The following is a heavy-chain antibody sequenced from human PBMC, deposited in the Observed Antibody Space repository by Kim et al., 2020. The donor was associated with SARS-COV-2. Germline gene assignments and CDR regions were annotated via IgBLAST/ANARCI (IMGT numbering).Heavy chain of an antibody. J-gene: IGHJ2*01. CDR1: GFTFSSYG. D-gene: IGHD5-12*01. Sequence: GGSLRLSCAASGFTFSSYGMHWVRQAPGKGLEWVAVIWYDGSNKYYADSVKGRFTISRDNSKNTLYLQMNSLRAEDTAVYYCARDRWLQSYWYFDLWGRGTLVTVSS. CDR3: ARDRWLQSYWYFDL. V-gene: IGHV3-33*01. CDR2: IWYDGSNK.